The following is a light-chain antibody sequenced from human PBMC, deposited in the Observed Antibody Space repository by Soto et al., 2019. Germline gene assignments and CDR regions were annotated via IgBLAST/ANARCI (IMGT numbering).Light chain of an antibody. CDR1: QSVSRY. CDR3: QQRSDWPLT. CDR2: DAS. Sequence: EIVLTPSPGTLSLSPGERATLSCRASQSVSRYLAWYQQKPGQAPRLLIYDASNRATGIPARFSGSGSGTDFTLTISSLEPEDFAVYYCQQRSDWPLTFGGGTKVDIK. V-gene: IGKV3-11*01. J-gene: IGKJ4*01.